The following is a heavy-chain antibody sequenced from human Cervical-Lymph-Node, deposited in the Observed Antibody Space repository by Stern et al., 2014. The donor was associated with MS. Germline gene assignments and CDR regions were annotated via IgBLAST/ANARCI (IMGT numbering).Heavy chain of an antibody. J-gene: IGHJ6*02. D-gene: IGHD2-2*01. V-gene: IGHV4-59*08. CDR3: ARLSPGYGIVVVPAVSDHYGMDV. CDR2: IHHSGTT. CDR1: GGSISSYY. Sequence: VHLVESGPGLVKPSETLSLTCTVSGGSISSYYWSWIRQPPGKGLEWIGNIHHSGTTNYNPSLKSRVTISVDTSKHQFSLKLRSVTAADTAVFYCARLSPGYGIVVVPAVSDHYGMDVWGQGTTVTVSS.